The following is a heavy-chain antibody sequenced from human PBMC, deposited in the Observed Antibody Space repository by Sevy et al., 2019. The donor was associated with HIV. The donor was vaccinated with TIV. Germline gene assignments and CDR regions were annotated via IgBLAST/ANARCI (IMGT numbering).Heavy chain of an antibody. CDR3: ARGRYCSSTSCYNPYYFDY. CDR1: GFTFSSYS. J-gene: IGHJ4*02. V-gene: IGHV3-21*01. D-gene: IGHD2-2*02. Sequence: GGSLRLSCAASGFTFSSYSMNWVRQAPGKGLEWVSSISSSSSYIYYAHSVKGRFTISRDNAKNSLYLQMNSLRAEDTAVYYCARGRYCSSTSCYNPYYFDYWGQGTLVTVSS. CDR2: ISSSSSYI.